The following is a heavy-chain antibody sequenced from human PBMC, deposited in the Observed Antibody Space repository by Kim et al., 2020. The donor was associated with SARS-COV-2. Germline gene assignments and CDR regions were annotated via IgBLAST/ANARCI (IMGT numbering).Heavy chain of an antibody. CDR3: ARDYYGYSSSWYSYYGMDV. V-gene: IGHV1-69*13. Sequence: SVKVSCKASGGTFSSYAISWVRQAPGQGLEWMGGIIPIFGTANYAQMFQGRVAITADESTSTAYMELSSLRSEDTAVYYCARDYYGYSSSWYSYYGMDVWGQGTTVTVSS. CDR1: GGTFSSYA. D-gene: IGHD6-13*01. CDR2: IIPIFGTA. J-gene: IGHJ6*02.